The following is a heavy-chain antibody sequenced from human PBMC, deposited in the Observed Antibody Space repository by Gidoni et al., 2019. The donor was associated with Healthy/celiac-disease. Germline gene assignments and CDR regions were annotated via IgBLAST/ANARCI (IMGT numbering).Heavy chain of an antibody. CDR1: GGTFSSSA. D-gene: IGHD3-3*01. CDR2: IIPIFGTA. V-gene: IGHV1-69*01. J-gene: IGHJ6*02. Sequence: QVQLVQSGAEVKKPGSSVKVSCKASGGTFSSSAISWVRQAPGQGLEWMGGIIPIFGTANYAQKFQGRVTITADESTSTAYMELSSLRSEDTAVYYCARRSGATHRDYYYGMDVWGQGTTVTVSS. CDR3: ARRSGATHRDYYYGMDV.